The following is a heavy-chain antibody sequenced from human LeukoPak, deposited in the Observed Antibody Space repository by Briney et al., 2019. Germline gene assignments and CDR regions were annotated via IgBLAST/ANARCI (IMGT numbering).Heavy chain of an antibody. V-gene: IGHV3-48*02. CDR2: ISGSTGTT. Sequence: PGGSLRLSCAASGFTFSTYGMNWVRQAPGKGLEWVSYISGSTGTTYYADSVKGRFTISRDNAKNSLYLQMNSLRDEDTAVYYCARELSPFDHWGQGTLVTVSS. CDR1: GFTFSTYG. D-gene: IGHD4/OR15-4a*01. J-gene: IGHJ4*02. CDR3: ARELSPFDH.